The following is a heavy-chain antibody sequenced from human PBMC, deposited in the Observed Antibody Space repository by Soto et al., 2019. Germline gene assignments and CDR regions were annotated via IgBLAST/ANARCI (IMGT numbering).Heavy chain of an antibody. Sequence: GGSLRLSCAASGFTFDDYAMHWVRQAPGKGLEWVSGISWNSGSIGYADSVKGRFTISRDNAKNSLYLQMNSLRAEDTALYYCAKAAIGAARSMDYYYYYYMDVWGKGTTVTVSS. CDR1: GFTFDDYA. D-gene: IGHD6-6*01. V-gene: IGHV3-9*01. J-gene: IGHJ6*03. CDR2: ISWNSGSI. CDR3: AKAAIGAARSMDYYYYYYMDV.